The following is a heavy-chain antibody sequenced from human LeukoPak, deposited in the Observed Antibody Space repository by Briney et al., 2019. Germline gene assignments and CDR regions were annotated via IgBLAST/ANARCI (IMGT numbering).Heavy chain of an antibody. Sequence: PGGSLRLSCAASGFTFSSYNMNWVRQAPGKGPEWVSSISSSSAYIYYADSLKGRFTISRDNAKNSLYLQMNSLRAEDTAVYFCARGVQLGISHFYFDYWGQGTLVSVSS. CDR2: ISSSSAYI. CDR1: GFTFSSYN. CDR3: ARGVQLGISHFYFDY. V-gene: IGHV3-21*01. J-gene: IGHJ4*02. D-gene: IGHD7-27*01.